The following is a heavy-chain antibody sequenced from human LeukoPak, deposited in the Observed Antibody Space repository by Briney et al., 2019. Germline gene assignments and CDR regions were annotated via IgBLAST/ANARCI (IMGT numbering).Heavy chain of an antibody. CDR2: IYHSGST. J-gene: IGHJ4*02. Sequence: PSETLSLTCAVSGGSISSGGNSWSWIRQPPGKGLEWIGYIYHSGSTYYNPSLKSRVTISVDRSKNQFSLKLSSVTAADTAVYYCARGAGELFFGYWGQGTLVTVSS. CDR1: GGSISSGGNS. CDR3: ARGAGELFFGY. V-gene: IGHV4-30-2*01. D-gene: IGHD3-10*01.